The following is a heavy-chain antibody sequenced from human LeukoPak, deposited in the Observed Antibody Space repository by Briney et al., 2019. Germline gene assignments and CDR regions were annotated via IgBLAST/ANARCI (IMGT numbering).Heavy chain of an antibody. V-gene: IGHV4-59*01. CDR2: ISYSGST. J-gene: IGHJ5*02. Sequence: SETLSLTCTVSGGSISSYYWSWIPQPPAKGLEWIGYISYSGSTNYNPSLKSRVAISVDTSKNQFSLKLSSVTAADTAVYYCARNKAVTFNWFDPWGQGTLVTVSS. CDR1: GGSISSYY. D-gene: IGHD6-19*01. CDR3: ARNKAVTFNWFDP.